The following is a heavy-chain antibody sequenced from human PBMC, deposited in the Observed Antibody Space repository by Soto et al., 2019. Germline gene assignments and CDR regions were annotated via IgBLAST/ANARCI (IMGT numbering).Heavy chain of an antibody. CDR2: IIPIFGTA. CDR3: ARDIVATIGHYYGMDV. V-gene: IGHV1-69*13. CDR1: GGTFSSYA. J-gene: IGHJ6*02. Sequence: SVKVSCKASGGTFSSYAISWVRQAPGQGLEWMGGIIPIFGTANYAQKFQGRVTITADESTSTAYMELSSLRSEDTAVYYCARDIVATIGHYYGMDVWGQGTTVSVSS. D-gene: IGHD5-12*01.